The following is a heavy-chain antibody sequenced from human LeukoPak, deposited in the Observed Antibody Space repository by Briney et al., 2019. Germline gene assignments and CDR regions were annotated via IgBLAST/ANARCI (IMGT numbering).Heavy chain of an antibody. Sequence: GGSLKLSCAASGFTFSSYGMHWVRQAPGKGLEWVAVIWYDGSNKYYADSVKGRFTISRDNSKNTLYLQMNSLRAEDTAVYYCARDYYDSSGYYYFDYWGQGTLVTVSS. CDR2: IWYDGSNK. V-gene: IGHV3-33*01. CDR3: ARDYYDSSGYYYFDY. CDR1: GFTFSSYG. D-gene: IGHD3-22*01. J-gene: IGHJ4*02.